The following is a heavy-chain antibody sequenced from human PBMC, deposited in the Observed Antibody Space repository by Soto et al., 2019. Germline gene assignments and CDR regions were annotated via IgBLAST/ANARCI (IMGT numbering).Heavy chain of an antibody. J-gene: IGHJ4*02. V-gene: IGHV1-18*01. CDR2: ISAYNANP. D-gene: IGHD2-21*01. CDR1: GYTFTSYG. CDR3: ARDRRGDTGDY. Sequence: QVQLVQSGAEVKKPGASVKVSCKASGYTFTSYGISWVRQGPRQGLEWMGWISAYNANPNYPQKIQGRVTMTTDTATSTSYMDLRSLRSDDTAVYFCARDRRGDTGDYWGGGTMFIVSS.